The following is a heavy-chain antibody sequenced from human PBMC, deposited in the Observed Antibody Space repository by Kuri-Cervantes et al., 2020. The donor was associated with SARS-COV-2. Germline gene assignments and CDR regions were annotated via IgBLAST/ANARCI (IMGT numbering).Heavy chain of an antibody. CDR1: GFTFSSYA. J-gene: IGHJ3*02. Sequence: GESLKISCAAPGFTFSSYAMSWVRQAPGKGLEWVAVIWYDGSNKYYADSVKGRFTISRDNSKNTLYLQMNRLRAEDTAVYYCASPYYYDSSGYPDDAFNIWGQGTMVTVSS. D-gene: IGHD3-22*01. CDR3: ASPYYYDSSGYPDDAFNI. V-gene: IGHV3-33*08. CDR2: IWYDGSNK.